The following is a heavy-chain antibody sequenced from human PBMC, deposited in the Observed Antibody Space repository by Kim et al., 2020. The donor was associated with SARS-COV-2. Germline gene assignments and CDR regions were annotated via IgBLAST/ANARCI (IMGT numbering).Heavy chain of an antibody. CDR2: ISAYNGNT. V-gene: IGHV1-18*01. J-gene: IGHJ4*01. Sequence: ASVKVSCKASGYTFTSYGISWVRQAPGQGLEWMGWISAYNGNTNYAQKLQGRVTMTTDTSTSTAYMELRSLRSDDTAVYYCARVGGPYYDILTGYYNVMGYWGHGTLVTVSS. CDR3: ARVGGPYYDILTGYYNVMGY. D-gene: IGHD3-9*01. CDR1: GYTFTSYG.